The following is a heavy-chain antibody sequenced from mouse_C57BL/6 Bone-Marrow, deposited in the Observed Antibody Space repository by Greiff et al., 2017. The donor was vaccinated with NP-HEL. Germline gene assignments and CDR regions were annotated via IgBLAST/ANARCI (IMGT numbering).Heavy chain of an antibody. V-gene: IGHV5-4*01. D-gene: IGHD1-1*01. Sequence: EVHLVESGGGLVKPGGSLKLSCAASGFTFSSYAMSWVRQTPEKRLEWVATISDGGSYTYYPDNVKGRFTISRDNAKNNLYLQMSHLKSEDTAMYYCAREYYGLYWYFDVWGTGTTVTVSS. CDR2: ISDGGSYT. CDR3: AREYYGLYWYFDV. J-gene: IGHJ1*03. CDR1: GFTFSSYA.